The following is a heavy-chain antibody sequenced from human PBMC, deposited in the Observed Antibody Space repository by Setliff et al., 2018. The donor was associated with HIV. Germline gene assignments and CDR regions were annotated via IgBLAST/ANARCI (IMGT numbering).Heavy chain of an antibody. D-gene: IGHD4-17*01. CDR2: IYYSGST. V-gene: IGHV4-31*11. CDR3: AREGYGDKRERYFYYMDV. CDR1: GGSFSGYY. Sequence: SETLSLTCAVYGGSFSGYYWSWIRQYPGKGLEWIGYIYYSGSTFYNPSLKSRVTISVDTSKKQFSLKLSSVTAADTAVYYCAREGYGDKRERYFYYMDVWGKGTTVTVSS. J-gene: IGHJ6*03.